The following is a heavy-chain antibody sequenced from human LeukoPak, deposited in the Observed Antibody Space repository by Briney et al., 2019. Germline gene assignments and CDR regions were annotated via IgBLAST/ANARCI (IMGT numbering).Heavy chain of an antibody. J-gene: IGHJ6*03. V-gene: IGHV4-34*01. CDR3: ARGRRGYSVYDSRYYYYMDV. Sequence: SETPSLTCAVYGGSFSGYYWSWIRQPPGKGLEWFGEINHSGSTNYNPSLKSRVTISVDTSKNQFSLKLSSVTAADTAVYYCARGRRGYSVYDSRYYYYMDVWGKGTTVTVSS. D-gene: IGHD5/OR15-5a*01. CDR1: GGSFSGYY. CDR2: INHSGST.